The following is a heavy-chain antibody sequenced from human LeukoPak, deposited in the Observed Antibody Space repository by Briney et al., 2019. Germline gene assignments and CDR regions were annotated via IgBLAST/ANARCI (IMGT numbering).Heavy chain of an antibody. V-gene: IGHV1-18*01. Sequence: GASVKVSFKASGYTFSTYGISWVRQAPGQGLEWMGWISTSNANANYAKSLQARVTMTTDTSTSTAYMELKSLTSDDTAFYYCGRDYCSGERCYSPDYWGQGTLVTVSS. J-gene: IGHJ4*02. D-gene: IGHD2-15*01. CDR1: GYTFSTYG. CDR3: GRDYCSGERCYSPDY. CDR2: ISTSNANA.